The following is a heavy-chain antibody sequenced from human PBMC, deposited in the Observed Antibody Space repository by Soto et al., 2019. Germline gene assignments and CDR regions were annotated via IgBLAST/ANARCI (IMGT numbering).Heavy chain of an antibody. CDR3: ARSDYGDPYYYGMDV. D-gene: IGHD4-17*01. CDR2: IIPIFGTA. CDR1: GGTFSSYA. Sequence: GASVKVSCKASGGTFSSYAISWVRQAPGQGLEWMGGIIPIFGTANYAQKFQGRVTITADESTSTAYMELSSLRSEDTAVYYRARSDYGDPYYYGMDVWGQGTTVTVSS. V-gene: IGHV1-69*13. J-gene: IGHJ6*02.